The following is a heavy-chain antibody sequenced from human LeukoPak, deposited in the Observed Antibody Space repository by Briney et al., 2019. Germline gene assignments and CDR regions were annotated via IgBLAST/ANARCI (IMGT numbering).Heavy chain of an antibody. J-gene: IGHJ6*02. V-gene: IGHV1-58*02. CDR1: GFTFATST. CDR2: IVVGSGHT. D-gene: IGHD4-17*01. Sequence: SVKVSCKASGFTFATSTMQWVRQARGQRLEWMGWIVVGSGHTNYAQKFQQRVTITRDMSASTAYIYLSSLTSEDTALYYCAATLTVTTGSTYYGMDIWGQGTTVTVSS. CDR3: AATLTVTTGSTYYGMDI.